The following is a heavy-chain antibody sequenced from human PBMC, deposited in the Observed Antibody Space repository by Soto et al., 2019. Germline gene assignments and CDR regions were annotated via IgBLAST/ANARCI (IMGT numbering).Heavy chain of an antibody. CDR3: AKCRRGGGSWYDY. V-gene: IGHV3-23*01. J-gene: IGHJ4*02. CDR2: ISDSGGST. CDR1: GFTFSNYA. Sequence: EVQLLESGGGLVQPGGSLRLSCGVSGFTFSNYAMSWVRQAPGKGLEWVSGISDSGGSTYYADSVKGRFAISRDNYKNTLYLQMNSLRPEDTVVYYCAKCRRGGGSWYDYWGQGTLVTVSS. D-gene: IGHD2-15*01.